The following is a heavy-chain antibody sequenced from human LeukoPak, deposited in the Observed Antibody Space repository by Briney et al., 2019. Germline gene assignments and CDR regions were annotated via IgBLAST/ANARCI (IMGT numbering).Heavy chain of an antibody. CDR1: GYSISSSYY. CDR2: IYYSGST. V-gene: IGHV4-61*01. Sequence: SETLSLTCTVSGYSISSSYYWSWIRQPPGKGLEWIGYIYYSGSTNYNPSLRSRVTISVDTSKNQFSLKLSSVTAADTAVYYCARDIERRRYYYDSSGYGGYWGQGTLVTVSS. D-gene: IGHD3-22*01. J-gene: IGHJ4*02. CDR3: ARDIERRRYYYDSSGYGGY.